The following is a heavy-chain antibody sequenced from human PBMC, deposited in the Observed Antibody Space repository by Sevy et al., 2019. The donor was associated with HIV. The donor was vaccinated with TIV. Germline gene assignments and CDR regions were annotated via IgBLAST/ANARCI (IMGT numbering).Heavy chain of an antibody. CDR3: ARDQSSAVANHYDAFDI. CDR2: ISSSSSTI. V-gene: IGHV3-48*02. J-gene: IGHJ3*02. CDR1: GFTFSSYS. D-gene: IGHD6-19*01. Sequence: GGSLRLSCAASGFTFSSYSMNWVRQAPGKGLEWVSYISSSSSTIYYEDFVKGRFTISRDNAKNSLYLQMNSLRDEDTAVYYCARDQSSAVANHYDAFDIWGQGTMVTVSS.